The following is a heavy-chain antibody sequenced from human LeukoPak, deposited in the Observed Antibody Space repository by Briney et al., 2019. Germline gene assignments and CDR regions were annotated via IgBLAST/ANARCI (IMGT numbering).Heavy chain of an antibody. Sequence: PSETLSLTCTVSGGSISSGGYYWSWIRQHPGKGLEWIGYIYYSGSTYYNPSLKSRVTISVDTSKNQFSLKLSSVTAADTAVYYCARHIVVVPAATLGPFDYWGQGTLVTVSS. D-gene: IGHD2-2*01. V-gene: IGHV4-39*01. CDR1: GGSISSGGYY. CDR2: IYYSGST. CDR3: ARHIVVVPAATLGPFDY. J-gene: IGHJ4*02.